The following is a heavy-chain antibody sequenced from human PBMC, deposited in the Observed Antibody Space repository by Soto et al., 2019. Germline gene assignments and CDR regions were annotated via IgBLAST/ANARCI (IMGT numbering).Heavy chain of an antibody. D-gene: IGHD3-10*01. J-gene: IGHJ6*02. CDR3: ARDHESITMVRAVPSTRHYYYYGMDV. CDR1: GCTFSIYA. Sequence: ASVKVSCKASGCTFSIYAIIWVRQAQGQGLEWMGGIIPIFGTANYAQKFQGRVTITADESTSTAYMELSSLRSEDTAVYYCARDHESITMVRAVPSTRHYYYYGMDVWGQGTTVTVSS. V-gene: IGHV1-69*13. CDR2: IIPIFGTA.